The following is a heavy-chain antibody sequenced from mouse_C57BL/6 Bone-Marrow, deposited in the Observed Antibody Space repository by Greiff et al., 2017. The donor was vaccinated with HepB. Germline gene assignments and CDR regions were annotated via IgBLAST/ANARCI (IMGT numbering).Heavy chain of an antibody. CDR3: ARCGGYCFDY. Sequence: QVQLQQPGAELVMPGASVKLSCKASGYTFTSYWMHWVKQRPGQGLEWIGEIDPSDSYTNYNQKFKGKSTLTVDKSSSTAYMQLSSLTSEDSAVYYCARCGGYCFDYWGQGTTLTVSS. V-gene: IGHV1-69*01. D-gene: IGHD1-1*02. CDR1: GYTFTSYW. J-gene: IGHJ2*01. CDR2: IDPSDSYT.